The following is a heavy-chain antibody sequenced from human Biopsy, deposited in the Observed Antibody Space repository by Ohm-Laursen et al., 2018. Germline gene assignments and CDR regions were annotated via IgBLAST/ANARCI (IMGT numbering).Heavy chain of an antibody. V-gene: IGHV4-61*01. Sequence: GTLSLTCTVSGDSVSSGSFYWTWIRQPPGQGLEYIGYIYDRGSTANYNPSLESRVTMSLDMPKNQFSLKLSSVTAADTAIYYCARGMRSSGWPYFDSWGQGTLVTVSS. CDR2: IYDRGSTA. J-gene: IGHJ4*02. CDR1: GDSVSSGSFY. CDR3: ARGMRSSGWPYFDS. D-gene: IGHD6-19*01.